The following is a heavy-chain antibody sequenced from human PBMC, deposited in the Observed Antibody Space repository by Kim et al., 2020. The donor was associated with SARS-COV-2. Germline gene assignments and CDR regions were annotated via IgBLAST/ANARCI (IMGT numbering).Heavy chain of an antibody. V-gene: IGHV1-69*01. CDR3: ARDRGIAVAGTWFDP. Sequence: QKFQGRVTITADESTSTAYMELSSLRSEDTAVYYCARDRGIAVAGTWFDPWGQGTLVTVSS. D-gene: IGHD6-19*01. J-gene: IGHJ5*02.